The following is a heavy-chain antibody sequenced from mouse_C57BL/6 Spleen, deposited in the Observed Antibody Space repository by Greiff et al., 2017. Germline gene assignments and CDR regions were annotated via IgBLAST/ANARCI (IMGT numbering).Heavy chain of an antibody. CDR3: AILDYDYAMDY. CDR2: ISSGSSTI. J-gene: IGHJ4*01. CDR1: GFTFSDYG. D-gene: IGHD2-4*01. Sequence: EVQLVESGGGLVKPGGSLKLSCAASGFTFSDYGMHWVRQAPEKGLEWVAYISSGSSTIYYADTVKGRFTISRDNAKNTLFLQMTSLRSEDTAMYYCAILDYDYAMDYWGQGTSVTVSS. V-gene: IGHV5-17*01.